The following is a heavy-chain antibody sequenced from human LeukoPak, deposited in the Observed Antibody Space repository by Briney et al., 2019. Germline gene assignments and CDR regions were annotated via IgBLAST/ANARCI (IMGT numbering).Heavy chain of an antibody. J-gene: IGHJ6*03. Sequence: PSQTLSLTCTVSGGSISSGDYYWSWIRRPPGKGLEWIGYIYYSGSTYYNPSLKSRVTISVDTSKNQFSLKLSSVTAADTAVYYCARAQADYYDSSGYYYNYYYYMDVWGKGTTVTVSS. CDR2: IYYSGST. CDR3: ARAQADYYDSSGYYYNYYYYMDV. D-gene: IGHD3-22*01. CDR1: GGSISSGDYY. V-gene: IGHV4-30-4*08.